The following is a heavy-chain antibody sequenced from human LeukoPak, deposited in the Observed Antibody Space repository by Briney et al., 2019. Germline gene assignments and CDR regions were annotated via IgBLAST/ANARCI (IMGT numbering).Heavy chain of an antibody. CDR2: IYYSGST. CDR1: GGSLSSYY. J-gene: IGHJ5*02. D-gene: IGHD2-21*01. V-gene: IGHV4-59*01. Sequence: RSETLSLTCTVSGGSLSSYYWSWIRQPPGKELEWIGYIYYSGSTNYNPSLKSRVTISPDTSKNQFSLKLSSVTAADTSVYYCARYSNAVAGARWFDHWGQGTLVTVSS. CDR3: ARYSNAVAGARWFDH.